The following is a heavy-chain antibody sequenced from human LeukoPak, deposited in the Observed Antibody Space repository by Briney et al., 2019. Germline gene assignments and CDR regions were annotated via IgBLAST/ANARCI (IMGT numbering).Heavy chain of an antibody. V-gene: IGHV1-69*01. Sequence: GSSVKVSCKASGGTFNSYAISWVRQAPGQGLEWMGGMIPIFGRANYAQKLQGRVTITADESTNTAYMELSSLRSEDTAVYYCASASRITVFGGVGDAFDIWGQGTMVTVSS. CDR2: MIPIFGRA. CDR1: GGTFNSYA. CDR3: ASASRITVFGGVGDAFDI. D-gene: IGHD3-3*01. J-gene: IGHJ3*02.